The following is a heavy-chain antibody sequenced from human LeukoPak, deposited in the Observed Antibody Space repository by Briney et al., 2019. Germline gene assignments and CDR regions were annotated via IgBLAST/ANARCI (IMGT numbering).Heavy chain of an antibody. J-gene: IGHJ5*02. D-gene: IGHD3-10*01. V-gene: IGHV3-74*01. CDR1: GFTFSNDW. Sequence: GGSLRLSCAVSGFTFSNDWMHWVRQAPGKGLLWVSRISGDGTTTNYADSVKGRFTISRDNAKNMLYLQMDSLRAEDTAMYYCARGQFGERFDPWGQGTLVTVSS. CDR3: ARGQFGERFDP. CDR2: ISGDGTTT.